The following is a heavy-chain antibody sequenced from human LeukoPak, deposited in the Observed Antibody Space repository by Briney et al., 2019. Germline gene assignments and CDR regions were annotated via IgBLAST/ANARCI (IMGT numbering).Heavy chain of an antibody. D-gene: IGHD2-2*01. CDR1: GYTFTGYY. V-gene: IGHV1-2*02. Sequence: ASVKVSCKASGYTFTGYYMHWVRQAPGQGLEWMGWINPNSGGTNYAQKFQGRVTMTRDTSISTAYMGLSRLRSDDTAVYYCAREYCSSTSCYGWFDPWGQGTLVTVSS. J-gene: IGHJ5*02. CDR3: AREYCSSTSCYGWFDP. CDR2: INPNSGGT.